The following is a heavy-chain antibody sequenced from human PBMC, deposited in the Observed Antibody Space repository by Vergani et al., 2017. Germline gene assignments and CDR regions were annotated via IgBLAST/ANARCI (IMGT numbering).Heavy chain of an antibody. D-gene: IGHD3-16*01. CDR2: IYYVGSN. V-gene: IGHV4-59*01. CDR1: DGSIRDYY. J-gene: IGHJ2*01. Sequence: QVQLQESGPGVVKVSETLSLTCSVSDGSIRDYYWSWIRQSPGKGLEWIGYIYYVGSNEYNPSLKSRVSISIDTSKIQVSLRLTSVTAADTALYYCAKDRGRGRISWYFDVWGRGTLVTVSS. CDR3: AKDRGRGRISWYFDV.